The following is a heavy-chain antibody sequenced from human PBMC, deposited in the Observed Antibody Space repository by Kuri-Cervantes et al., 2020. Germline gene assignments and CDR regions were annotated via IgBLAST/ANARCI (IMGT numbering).Heavy chain of an antibody. D-gene: IGHD4-23*01. CDR2: ISSSSSYI. Sequence: GGSLRLSCAASSFSLSSYAMNWVRQAPGKGLEWVSSISSSSSYIYYADSVKGRFTIFRDNSKNTLYLQMNSLRAEDTAVYYCAKPDRGVVKDNWGQGTLVTVSS. CDR1: SFSLSSYA. J-gene: IGHJ4*02. V-gene: IGHV3-21*04. CDR3: AKPDRGVVKDN.